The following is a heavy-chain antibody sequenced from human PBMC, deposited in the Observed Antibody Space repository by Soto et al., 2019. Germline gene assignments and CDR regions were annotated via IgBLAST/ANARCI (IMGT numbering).Heavy chain of an antibody. J-gene: IGHJ4*02. CDR3: VRGVLA. CDR2: ISYSGGT. D-gene: IGHD3-16*01. CDR1: GGSISSGAYY. V-gene: IGHV4-31*03. Sequence: QVQLQESGPGLVKPSQTLSLTCTVSGGSISSGAYYWSWIRQHPGKGLEWIGFISYSGGTYYNPSLKNRVTISVDTSKNQFSLKLSSVTAADTAVYYCVRGVLAWGQGTLVTVSS.